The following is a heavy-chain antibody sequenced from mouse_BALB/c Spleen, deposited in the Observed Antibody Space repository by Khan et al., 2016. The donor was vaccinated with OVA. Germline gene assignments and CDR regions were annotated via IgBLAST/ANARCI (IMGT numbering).Heavy chain of an antibody. D-gene: IGHD1-1*01. Sequence: EVQLQESGPGLVKPSQSLSLTCTVNGYSITSNYAWNWIRQFPGNKLEWMGYISYSGSTNYNPSLKSRTSITRDTSKKQFFLLLHSVTTEDSATYYCARENYYWYALDYWGQGTSVTVSS. V-gene: IGHV3-2*02. J-gene: IGHJ4*01. CDR3: ARENYYWYALDY. CDR2: ISYSGST. CDR1: GYSITSNYA.